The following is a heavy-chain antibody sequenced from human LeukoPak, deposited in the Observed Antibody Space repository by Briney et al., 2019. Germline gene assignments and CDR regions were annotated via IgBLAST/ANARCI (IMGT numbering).Heavy chain of an antibody. J-gene: IGHJ4*02. Sequence: SVKVSCKASGGTFSSYAISWVRQASGQGLEWMGRIIPILGIANYAQKFQGRVTITADKSTSTAYMELSSLRSEDTAVYYCARVAGESQDDYWGQGTLVTVSS. V-gene: IGHV1-69*04. CDR3: ARVAGESQDDY. CDR1: GGTFSSYA. D-gene: IGHD4-17*01. CDR2: IIPILGIA.